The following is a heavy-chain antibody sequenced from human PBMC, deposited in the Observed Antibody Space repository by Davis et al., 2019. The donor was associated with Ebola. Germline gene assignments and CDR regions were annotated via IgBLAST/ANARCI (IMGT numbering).Heavy chain of an antibody. CDR2: IYHSGST. CDR3: ARGALIAAAGTGKDFDY. D-gene: IGHD6-13*01. V-gene: IGHV4-4*02. J-gene: IGHJ4*02. Sequence: MPSETLSLTCAVSGGSISSSNWWSWVRQPPGKGLEWIGEIYHSGSTNYNPSLKSRVTISVDKSKNQFSLKLSSVTAADTAVYYCARGALIAAAGTGKDFDYWGQGTLVTVSS. CDR1: GGSISSSNW.